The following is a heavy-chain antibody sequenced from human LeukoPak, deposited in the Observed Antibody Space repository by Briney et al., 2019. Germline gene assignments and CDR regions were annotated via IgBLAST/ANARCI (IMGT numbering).Heavy chain of an antibody. Sequence: PSETLSLTCTVSGGSISSYYWSWIRQPPGKGGEWIGYIYTSGSTNYNPSLKRRVTISVDTSKNQFALKLSSVTAADTAVYYCARHGYYGDYGGFDPWGQGTLVTVSS. CDR1: GGSISSYY. CDR2: IYTSGST. CDR3: ARHGYYGDYGGFDP. D-gene: IGHD4-17*01. V-gene: IGHV4-4*09. J-gene: IGHJ5*02.